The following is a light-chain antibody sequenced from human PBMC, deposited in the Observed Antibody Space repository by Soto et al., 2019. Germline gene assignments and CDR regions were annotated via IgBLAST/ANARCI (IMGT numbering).Light chain of an antibody. CDR2: ATS. Sequence: DIQMTQSPSSLSASVRDRVTITCRASQGMSNYLAWYQQKPGKVPKLLIYATSTLQSGVPSRFSGSGSGTDFTLHISSLQPEDVATYYCQKYDSAPWTFGQGTKVEIK. CDR1: QGMSNY. CDR3: QKYDSAPWT. V-gene: IGKV1-27*01. J-gene: IGKJ1*01.